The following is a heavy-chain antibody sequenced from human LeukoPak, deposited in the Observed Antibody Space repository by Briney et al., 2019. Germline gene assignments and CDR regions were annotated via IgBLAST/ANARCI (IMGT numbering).Heavy chain of an antibody. CDR1: GGSISSYY. Sequence: PSETLSLTCTVSGGSISSYYWSWIRQPPGKGLEWIGYIYYSGSTNYNPSLKSRVTISVDTSKNQFSLKLSSVTAADTAVYYCARVGELDIVAYAFDIWGQGTMVTVSS. CDR3: ARVGELDIVAYAFDI. J-gene: IGHJ3*02. V-gene: IGHV4-59*08. CDR2: IYYSGST. D-gene: IGHD5-12*01.